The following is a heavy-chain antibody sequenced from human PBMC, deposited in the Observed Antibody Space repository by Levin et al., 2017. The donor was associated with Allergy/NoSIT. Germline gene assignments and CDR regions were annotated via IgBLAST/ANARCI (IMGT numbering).Heavy chain of an antibody. CDR3: AKGFTWLRWGLFDY. Sequence: GESLKISCAASGFTFSSYAMSWVRQAPGKGLEWVSAISGSGGSTYYADSVKGRFTISRDNSKNTLYLQMNSLRAEDTAVYYCAKGFTWLRWGLFDYWGQGTLVTVSS. CDR1: GFTFSSYA. J-gene: IGHJ4*02. V-gene: IGHV3-23*01. CDR2: ISGSGGST. D-gene: IGHD5-12*01.